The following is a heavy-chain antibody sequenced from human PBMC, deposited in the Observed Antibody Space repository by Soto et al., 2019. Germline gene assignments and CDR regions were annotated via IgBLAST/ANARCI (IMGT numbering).Heavy chain of an antibody. CDR3: ARNMVAAPWFDP. J-gene: IGHJ5*02. Sequence: KTSETLSLTCTVSGGSISSGDYYWSWIRQPPGKGLEWIGYIYYSGSTYYNPSLKSRVTISVDTSKNQFSLKLSSVTAADTAVYYCARNMVAAPWFDPWGQGTLVTVSS. D-gene: IGHD2-15*01. V-gene: IGHV4-30-4*01. CDR2: IYYSGST. CDR1: GGSISSGDYY.